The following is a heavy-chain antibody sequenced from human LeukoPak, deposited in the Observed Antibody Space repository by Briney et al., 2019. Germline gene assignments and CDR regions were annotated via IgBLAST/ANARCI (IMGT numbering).Heavy chain of an antibody. CDR2: FDPEDGET. D-gene: IGHD5-12*01. J-gene: IGHJ6*04. Sequence: ASVMVSCKVSGYTLTELSMHWVRQAPGKGLEWMGGFDPEDGETIYAQKFQGRVTMTEDTSTDTAYMELSSLRSEDTAVYYCATRPPSGFPPYGMDVWGKGTTVTVSS. CDR3: ATRPPSGFPPYGMDV. CDR1: GYTLTELS. V-gene: IGHV1-24*01.